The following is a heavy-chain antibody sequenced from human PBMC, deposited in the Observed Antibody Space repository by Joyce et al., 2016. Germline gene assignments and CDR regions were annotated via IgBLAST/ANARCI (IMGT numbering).Heavy chain of an antibody. D-gene: IGHD6-19*01. V-gene: IGHV1-18*04. CDR3: ARRSSGWYSMDV. Sequence: VKVSCKASGYTFTTYGITWVRQAPGQGPEWMGWMSAYNGNTKYSQKFQGRVTMTTDTSTSTADMEVESRGSDDTAVYCCARRSSGWYSMDVWGQGTTVTVSS. CDR1: GYTFTTYG. CDR2: MSAYNGNT. J-gene: IGHJ6*02.